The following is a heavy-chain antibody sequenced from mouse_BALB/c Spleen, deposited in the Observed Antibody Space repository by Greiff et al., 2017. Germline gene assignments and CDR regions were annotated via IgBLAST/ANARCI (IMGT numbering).Heavy chain of an antibody. CDR2: IYPGNVNT. D-gene: IGHD2-10*02. V-gene: IGHV1S56*01. Sequence: VEPGASVRISCKASGYTFTSYYIHWVKQRPGQGLEWIGWIYPGNVNTKYNEKFKGKATLTADKSSSTAYMQLSSLTSEDSAVYFCAREYGNLFAYWGQGTLVTVSA. J-gene: IGHJ3*01. CDR3: AREYGNLFAY. CDR1: GYTFTSYY.